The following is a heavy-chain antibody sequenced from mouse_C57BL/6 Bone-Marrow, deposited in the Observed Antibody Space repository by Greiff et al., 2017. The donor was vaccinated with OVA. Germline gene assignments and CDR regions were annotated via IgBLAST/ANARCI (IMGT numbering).Heavy chain of an antibody. D-gene: IGHD3-2*02. J-gene: IGHJ2*01. CDR1: GYTFTSYT. CDR2: INPSSGYT. CDR3: ARRISQFDFDY. Sequence: QVQLPQSGAELARPGASVKMSCKASGYTFTSYTMHWVKQRPGQGLEWIGYINPSSGYTKYNQKFKDKATLTADKSSSTAYMQLSSLTSEDSAVDYCARRISQFDFDYWGQGTTLTVSS. V-gene: IGHV1-4*01.